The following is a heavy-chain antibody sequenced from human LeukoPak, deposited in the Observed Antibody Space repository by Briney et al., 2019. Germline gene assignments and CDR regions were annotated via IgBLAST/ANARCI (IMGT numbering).Heavy chain of an antibody. CDR1: GFTFTSYV. CDR3: ARETDSMVDY. J-gene: IGHJ4*02. CDR2: ISVYNGNT. D-gene: IGHD3-22*01. V-gene: IGHV1-18*04. Sequence: ASVKVSCKASGFTFTSYVISWARQAPGQGLEWMGWISVYNGNTNYAQKLQGRVTTTTDTSTSTAYMELRSLRSDDTAVYYCARETDSMVDYWGQGTLVTVSS.